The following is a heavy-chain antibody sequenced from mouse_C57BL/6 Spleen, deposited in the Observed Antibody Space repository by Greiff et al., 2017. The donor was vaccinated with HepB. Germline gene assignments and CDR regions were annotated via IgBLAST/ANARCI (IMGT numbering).Heavy chain of an antibody. CDR2: IDPSDSYT. J-gene: IGHJ2*01. Sequence: QVQLQQPGAELVMPGASVKLSCKASGYTFTSYWMHWVKQRPGQGLEWIGEIDPSDSYTNYNQKFKGKSTLTVDKSSSTAYMQLSSLTSEDSAVYYCARKRITTVVGSFDYWGQGTTPTVSS. CDR1: GYTFTSYW. CDR3: ARKRITTVVGSFDY. V-gene: IGHV1-69*01. D-gene: IGHD1-1*01.